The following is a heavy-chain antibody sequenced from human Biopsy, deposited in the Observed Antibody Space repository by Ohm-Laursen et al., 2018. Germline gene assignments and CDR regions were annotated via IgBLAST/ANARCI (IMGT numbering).Heavy chain of an antibody. Sequence: GTLSLTCSISGGSTNDYFWSWIRQPAGETLEWIGRIYSSGGSSYNPSLKSRISMSMDTSNNQFSLTLTSVTAADTAVYYCARTPGKAVAGRFLDLWGRGTLVTVSS. J-gene: IGHJ2*01. CDR1: GGSTNDYF. D-gene: IGHD6-19*01. CDR3: ARTPGKAVAGRFLDL. V-gene: IGHV4-4*07. CDR2: IYSSGGS.